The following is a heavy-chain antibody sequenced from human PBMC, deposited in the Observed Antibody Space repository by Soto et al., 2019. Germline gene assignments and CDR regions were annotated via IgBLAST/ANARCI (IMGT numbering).Heavy chain of an antibody. Sequence: SSETLSLTCTVSGGSISSGGYYWSWIRQHPGKGLEWIGYIYYSGSTYYNPSLKSRVTISVDTSKNQFSLKLSSVTAADTAVYYCARGTYYYDSSGYYYFLGYFDYWGQGTLVTVSS. CDR3: ARGTYYYDSSGYYYFLGYFDY. D-gene: IGHD3-22*01. V-gene: IGHV4-31*03. CDR1: GGSISSGGYY. J-gene: IGHJ4*02. CDR2: IYYSGST.